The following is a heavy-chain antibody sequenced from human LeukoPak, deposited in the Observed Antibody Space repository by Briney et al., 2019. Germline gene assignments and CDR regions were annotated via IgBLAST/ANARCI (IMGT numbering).Heavy chain of an antibody. CDR2: INHSGST. Sequence: SETLSLTCTVSGGSISSYYWSWIRQPPGKGLEWIGEINHSGSTNYNPSLKSRVTISVDTSKNQFSLKLSSVTAADTAVYYCARLGYSYGSYFDYWGQGTLVTVSS. J-gene: IGHJ4*02. V-gene: IGHV4-34*01. CDR1: GGSISSYY. D-gene: IGHD5-18*01. CDR3: ARLGYSYGSYFDY.